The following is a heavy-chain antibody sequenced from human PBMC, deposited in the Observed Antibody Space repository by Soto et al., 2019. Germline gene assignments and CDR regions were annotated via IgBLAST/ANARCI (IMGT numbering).Heavy chain of an antibody. D-gene: IGHD3-3*01. Sequence: QVPLVQSGAEVKKPGSSVKVSCKASGGTFSSYAISWVRQAPGQGLEWMGGIIPIFGTANYAQTFQGRVTITADESTSTAYMELSSLGSEDTAVYYCARVGKYDVWSGYPNWLYSGGKVFLVTVAS. CDR2: IIPIFGTA. V-gene: IGHV1-69*12. CDR3: ARVGKYDVWSGYPNWLYS. CDR1: GGTFSSYA. J-gene: IGHJ5*01.